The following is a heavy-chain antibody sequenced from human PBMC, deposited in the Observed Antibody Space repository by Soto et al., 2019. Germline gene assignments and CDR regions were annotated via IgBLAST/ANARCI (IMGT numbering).Heavy chain of an antibody. CDR1: GGSISSYY. J-gene: IGHJ5*02. V-gene: IGHV4-59*01. D-gene: IGHD6-13*01. CDR2: IYYSGST. Sequence: SETLSLTCTVSGGSISSYYWSWIRQPPGKGLEWIGYIYYSGSTNYNPSLKSRVTISVDTSKNQFSLKLSSVTAADTAVYYCARSPSKYSSSWNWFDPWGQGTLVTVSS. CDR3: ARSPSKYSSSWNWFDP.